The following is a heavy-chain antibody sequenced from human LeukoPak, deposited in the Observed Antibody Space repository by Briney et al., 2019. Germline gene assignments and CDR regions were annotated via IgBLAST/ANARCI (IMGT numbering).Heavy chain of an antibody. J-gene: IGHJ4*02. CDR1: GYTFTSYY. D-gene: IGHD3-9*01. CDR2: INPSGGST. CDR3: ASDVDILTGQYY. Sequence: ASVKVSCKASGYTFTSYYMHWVRQAPGQGLEWMGIINPSGGSTSYAQKFQGRLTMTRDTSTSTVFMELSSLRSEDTAVYYCASDVDILTGQYYWGQGTLVTVSS. V-gene: IGHV1-46*01.